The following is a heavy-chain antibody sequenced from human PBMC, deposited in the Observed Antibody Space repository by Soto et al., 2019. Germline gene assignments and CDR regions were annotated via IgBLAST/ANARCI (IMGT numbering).Heavy chain of an antibody. J-gene: IGHJ4*02. CDR3: ATDIHATWLLNS. Sequence: AGGSLRLSCAASGIIFNGFGMHWVRQAPGKGLEWVALIRHDGSNIYYADSVKGRFTISRDNSKNTLYLQMNSLRAEDTSLYLCATDIHATWLLNSWGQGTLVTVSS. CDR1: GIIFNGFG. V-gene: IGHV3-30*02. CDR2: IRHDGSNI. D-gene: IGHD2-2*02.